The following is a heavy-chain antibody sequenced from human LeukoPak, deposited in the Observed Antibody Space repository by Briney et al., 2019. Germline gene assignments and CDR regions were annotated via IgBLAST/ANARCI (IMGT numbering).Heavy chain of an antibody. CDR1: GFAFNSYW. V-gene: IGHV3-7*04. CDR3: ARGVDV. CDR2: IKEDGSEK. J-gene: IGHJ6*02. Sequence: GGSLRLSCAASGFAFNSYWMNWVRQAPGKGLEWVANIKEDGSEKYYVDSVKGRFTISRDNAKNSLYLQMNSLRAEDTAVYYCARGVDVWGQGTTVTVS.